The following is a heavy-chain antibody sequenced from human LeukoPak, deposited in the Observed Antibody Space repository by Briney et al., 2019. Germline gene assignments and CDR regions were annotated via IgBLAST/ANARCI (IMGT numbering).Heavy chain of an antibody. V-gene: IGHV3-23*01. J-gene: IGHJ2*01. D-gene: IGHD1-1*01. Sequence: GGSLRLSCAASGFAFDDYIMAWVRQAPGRGLEWVSRISSGGDSAIYADSMKGRFTISRDNSKSTLYLQVDSLRVEDTAVYYCARVPATDWYLDLWGRGTLLTVSS. CDR1: GFAFDDYI. CDR2: ISSGGDSA. CDR3: ARVPATDWYLDL.